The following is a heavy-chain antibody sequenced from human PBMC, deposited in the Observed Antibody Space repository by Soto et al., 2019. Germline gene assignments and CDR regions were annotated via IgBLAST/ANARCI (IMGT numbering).Heavy chain of an antibody. D-gene: IGHD2-2*01. CDR3: ARGLCSSTSCLYYYYYYGMDV. CDR2: INHSGST. Sequence: PSETLSLTCAVYGGCFSGYYWSWIRQPPGKGLEWIGEINHSGSTNYNPSLKSRVTISVDTSKNQFSLKLSSVTAADTAVYYCARGLCSSTSCLYYYYYYGMDVWAQGTTVPGSS. V-gene: IGHV4-34*01. J-gene: IGHJ6*02. CDR1: GGCFSGYY.